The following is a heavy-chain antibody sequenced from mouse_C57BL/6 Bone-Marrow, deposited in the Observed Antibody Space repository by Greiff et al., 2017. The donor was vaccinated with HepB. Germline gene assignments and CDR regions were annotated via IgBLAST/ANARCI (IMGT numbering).Heavy chain of an antibody. V-gene: IGHV1-58*01. J-gene: IGHJ4*01. Sequence: VQLQQSGAELVRPGSSVKMSCKTSGYTFTSYGINWVKQRPGQDLVWIGYIYIGNGYTKYNEKFQGKATLTSDTSSSTAYMHLSSLTSEDSAIYFCAIKLWLRSYAMEYWGQKTSVTVSS. D-gene: IGHD2-2*01. CDR2: IYIGNGYT. CDR3: AIKLWLRSYAMEY. CDR1: GYTFTSYG.